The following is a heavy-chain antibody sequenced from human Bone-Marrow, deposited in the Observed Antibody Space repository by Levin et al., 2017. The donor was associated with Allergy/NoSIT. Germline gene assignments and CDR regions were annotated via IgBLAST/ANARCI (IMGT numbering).Heavy chain of an antibody. CDR3: AREGRWDLREGEEDALDM. CDR2: INPKNGDT. D-gene: IGHD2-15*01. V-gene: IGHV1-2*02. Sequence: ASVKVSCKSSGYTFKDYSIHFVRQAPGQGLEWMGWINPKNGDTNYPQTFQGRVILTSDTSINTAYMEMRRLRSDDTAVYYCAREGRWDLREGEEDALDMWGQGTMVTVSS. J-gene: IGHJ3*02. CDR1: GYTFKDYS.